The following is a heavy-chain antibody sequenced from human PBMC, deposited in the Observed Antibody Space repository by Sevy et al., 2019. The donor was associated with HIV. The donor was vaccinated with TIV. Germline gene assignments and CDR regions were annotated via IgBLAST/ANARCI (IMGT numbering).Heavy chain of an antibody. CDR1: GFTFSDYY. Sequence: GGSLRLSCAASGFTFSDYYMRWIRQAPGKGLECISYISSSGTTKYYADSVKGRFPISRDNAKNSVYLQMNSLRAEDTAVYYCARDGRRRLGELSMFYYYYGMDVWGQGTTVTVSS. J-gene: IGHJ6*02. CDR3: ARDGRRRLGELSMFYYYYGMDV. CDR2: ISSSGTTK. V-gene: IGHV3-11*01. D-gene: IGHD3-16*02.